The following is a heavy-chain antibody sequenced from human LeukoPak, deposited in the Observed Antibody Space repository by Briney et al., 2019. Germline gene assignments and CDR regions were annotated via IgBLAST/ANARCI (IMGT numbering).Heavy chain of an antibody. CDR2: IYYTGGT. CDR1: GGSIGTYY. J-gene: IGHJ4*02. Sequence: SETLSLTCTVSGGSIGTYYWTWIRQSPEKGLEWIGCIYYTGGTTYNPSLKSRVTISLDASKNQFSLRLSSVTAADTALYYCARRLATTGRYYFDYWGQGALVTVSS. V-gene: IGHV4-59*08. CDR3: ARRLATTGRYYFDY. D-gene: IGHD1-1*01.